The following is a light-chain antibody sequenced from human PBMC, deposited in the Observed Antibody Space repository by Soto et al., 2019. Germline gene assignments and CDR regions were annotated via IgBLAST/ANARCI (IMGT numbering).Light chain of an antibody. CDR1: SSNIGLND. Sequence: QSVLTQPPSASGTPGQTVTISCSGSSSNIGLNDVHWYRQLSGTAPQILIYDTNQQATGVPDRFSGSRSGTSASLAIHGLQSEDEADYHCAAWDDSLNGQVFGGGTKLTGL. J-gene: IGLJ2*01. CDR2: DTN. V-gene: IGLV1-44*01. CDR3: AAWDDSLNGQV.